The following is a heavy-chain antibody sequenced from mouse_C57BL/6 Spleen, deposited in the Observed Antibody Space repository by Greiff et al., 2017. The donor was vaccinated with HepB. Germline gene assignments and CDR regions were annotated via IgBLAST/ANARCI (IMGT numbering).Heavy chain of an antibody. CDR1: GYTFTSYW. V-gene: IGHV1-55*01. D-gene: IGHD3-1*01. CDR2: IYPGSGST. CDR3: AREGLDASWFAY. J-gene: IGHJ3*01. Sequence: QVQLQQPGAELVKPGASVKMSCKASGYTFTSYWITWVKQRPGQGLEWIGDIYPGSGSTNYNEKFKSKATLTVDTSSSTAYMQLSSLTSEDSAVYYGAREGLDASWFAYWGQGALVTVSA.